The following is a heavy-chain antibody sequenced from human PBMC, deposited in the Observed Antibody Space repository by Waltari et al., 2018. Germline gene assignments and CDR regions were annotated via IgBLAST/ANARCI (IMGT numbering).Heavy chain of an antibody. CDR1: GGSISSYY. D-gene: IGHD3-3*01. J-gene: IGHJ4*02. V-gene: IGHV4-59*01. CDR2: SYYSGRT. CDR3: ARGYDFWSAASGYFDY. Sequence: QVQLQESGPGLVKPSETLSLTCTVSGGSISSYYWSWIRQPPGKGLEWIGYSYYSGRTNSNPSLQSLVTISVDTSKNQFSLKLSSVTAADTAVYYCARGYDFWSAASGYFDYWGQGTLVTVSS.